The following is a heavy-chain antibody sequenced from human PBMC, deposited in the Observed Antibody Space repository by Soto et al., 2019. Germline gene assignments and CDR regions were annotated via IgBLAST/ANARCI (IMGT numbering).Heavy chain of an antibody. V-gene: IGHV3-48*02. Sequence: GGSLRLSCVASGFTFSPYSMIWVRQAPGKGLEWISYITTSSSIIYYADSMGGRFTISRDNAKNSVYLQMDSLRDEDTAVYFCARVRGPTLMTWYFDFWGQGTLVTVSS. D-gene: IGHD4-17*01. CDR2: ITTSSSII. CDR3: ARVRGPTLMTWYFDF. J-gene: IGHJ4*02. CDR1: GFTFSPYS.